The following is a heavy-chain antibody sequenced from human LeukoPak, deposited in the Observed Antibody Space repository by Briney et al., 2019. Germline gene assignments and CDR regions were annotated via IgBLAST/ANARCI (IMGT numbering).Heavy chain of an antibody. CDR1: GFTFSSYA. Sequence: GGSLRLSCAASGFTFSSYAMSWVRQAPGKGLEWVSAISGSGGSTYYADSVKGRFTISRDNSKNTLYLQMNSLRAEDTAVYYCAKDGIFYDSSGYYLDYWGQGTLVTVSS. J-gene: IGHJ4*02. D-gene: IGHD3-22*01. V-gene: IGHV3-23*01. CDR2: ISGSGGST. CDR3: AKDGIFYDSSGYYLDY.